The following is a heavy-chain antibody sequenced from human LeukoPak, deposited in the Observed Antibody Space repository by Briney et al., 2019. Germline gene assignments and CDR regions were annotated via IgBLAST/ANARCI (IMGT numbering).Heavy chain of an antibody. Sequence: PGGSLRLSCAASGFTFDDYAMHWVRQAPGKGLEWVSLISGDGGSTYYADSVKGRFTISGDNSKNSLYLQMNSLRTEDTALYYCAKDIPQQLGTPGYFDYWGQGTLVTVSS. V-gene: IGHV3-43*02. CDR3: AKDIPQQLGTPGYFDY. J-gene: IGHJ4*02. CDR2: ISGDGGST. CDR1: GFTFDDYA. D-gene: IGHD6-13*01.